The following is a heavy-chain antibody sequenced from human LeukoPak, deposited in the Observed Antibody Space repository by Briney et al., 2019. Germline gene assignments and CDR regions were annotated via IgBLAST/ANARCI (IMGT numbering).Heavy chain of an antibody. CDR3: ARNGYSSRLYYYYGMDV. Sequence: ASVKVSCKASGYTFTGYYMHWGRQAPGQGLEWMGWTNPNSGGTNYAQKFQGRVTMTRDTSISTAYMELSRLRSDDTAVYYCARNGYSSRLYYYYGMDVWGQGTTVTVSS. CDR1: GYTFTGYY. V-gene: IGHV1-2*02. J-gene: IGHJ6*02. D-gene: IGHD6-13*01. CDR2: TNPNSGGT.